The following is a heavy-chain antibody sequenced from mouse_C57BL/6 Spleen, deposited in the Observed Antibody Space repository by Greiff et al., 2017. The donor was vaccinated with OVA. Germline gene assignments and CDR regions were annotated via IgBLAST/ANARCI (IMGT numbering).Heavy chain of an antibody. Sequence: QVQLQQPGTALVKPGASVKLSCKASGYTFTSYWMHWVKQRPGQGLEWIGNINPSNGGTNYNEKFKSKATLTVDKSSSTAYMQLSSLTSEDSAVYYCARSYYYGSSPSYAMDYWGQGTSVTVSS. CDR2: INPSNGGT. V-gene: IGHV1-53*01. CDR1: GYTFTSYW. CDR3: ARSYYYGSSPSYAMDY. D-gene: IGHD1-1*01. J-gene: IGHJ4*01.